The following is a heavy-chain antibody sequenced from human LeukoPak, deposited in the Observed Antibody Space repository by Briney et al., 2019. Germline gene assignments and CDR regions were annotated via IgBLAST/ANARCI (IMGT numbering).Heavy chain of an antibody. Sequence: ECIRIIYHSATTYYNPSLNSRVTISVDTSKNQFSLKLSSVTAADTAVYYCATRGYSNWFDPWGQGTLVTVSS. J-gene: IGHJ5*02. CDR2: IYHSATT. CDR3: ATRGYSNWFDP. D-gene: IGHD3-10*01. V-gene: IGHV4-38-2*01.